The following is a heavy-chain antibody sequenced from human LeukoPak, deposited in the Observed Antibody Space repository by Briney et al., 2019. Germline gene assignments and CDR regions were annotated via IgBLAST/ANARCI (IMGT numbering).Heavy chain of an antibody. V-gene: IGHV4-34*01. D-gene: IGHD3-22*01. CDR2: INDSGST. CDR1: GGSFSGYY. J-gene: IGHJ4*02. CDR3: ARVIDYDSSGHYLGY. Sequence: SETLSLTCAVYGGSFSGYYWSWIRQPPGKGLEWIGEINDSGSTNCNPSLKSRVTISVDTSKNQFSLKLSSVNAADTAVYYCARVIDYDSSGHYLGYWGQGTLVTVSS.